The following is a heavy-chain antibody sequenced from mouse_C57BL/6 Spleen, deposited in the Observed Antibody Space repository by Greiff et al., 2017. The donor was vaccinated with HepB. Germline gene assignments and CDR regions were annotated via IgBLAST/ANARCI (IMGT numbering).Heavy chain of an antibody. CDR3: ARTNDYDGRPWFAY. Sequence: EVQLQQSGPELVKPGASVKMSCKASGYTFTDYNMHWVKQSHGKSLEWIGYINPNNGGTSYNQKFKGKATLTVNKSSSTAYMELRSLTSEDSAVYYCARTNDYDGRPWFAYWGQGTLVTVSA. J-gene: IGHJ3*01. V-gene: IGHV1-22*01. D-gene: IGHD2-4*01. CDR1: GYTFTDYN. CDR2: INPNNGGT.